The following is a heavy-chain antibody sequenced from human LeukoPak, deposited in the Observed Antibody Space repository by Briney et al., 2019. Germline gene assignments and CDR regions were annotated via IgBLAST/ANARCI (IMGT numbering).Heavy chain of an antibody. Sequence: RPSETLSLTCAVYGGSFSGYYWSWLRQPPGKGLEWLGEINHSGSTNYNPSLKSRVTISVDTSKNQFSLKLISVTAADTAVYYCARGRIAVYYYYYYMDVWGKGTTVTVSS. V-gene: IGHV4-34*01. CDR1: GGSFSGYY. CDR2: INHSGST. D-gene: IGHD6-19*01. CDR3: ARGRIAVYYYYYYMDV. J-gene: IGHJ6*03.